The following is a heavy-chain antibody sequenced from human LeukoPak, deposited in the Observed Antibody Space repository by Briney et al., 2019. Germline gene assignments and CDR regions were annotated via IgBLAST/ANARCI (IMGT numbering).Heavy chain of an antibody. Sequence: ASVKVSCKASGYTFTSYAMHWVRQAPGQRLEWMGWINAGNGNTKYSQKFQGRVTITRDTSASTAYMELSSLRSEDTAVYYCARVPYYDILTGCYYFDYWGQGTLVTVSS. CDR1: GYTFTSYA. CDR3: ARVPYYDILTGCYYFDY. V-gene: IGHV1-3*01. CDR2: INAGNGNT. D-gene: IGHD3-9*01. J-gene: IGHJ4*02.